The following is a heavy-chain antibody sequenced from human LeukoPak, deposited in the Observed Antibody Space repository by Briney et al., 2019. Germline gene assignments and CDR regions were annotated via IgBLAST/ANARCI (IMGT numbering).Heavy chain of an antibody. V-gene: IGHV3-30*18. CDR2: ISSDRNTK. D-gene: IGHD3-10*02. Sequence: PGGSLRLSCEASGFTFSSYGMHWVRQAPGKGLDWVALISSDRNTKYYADSVKGRFTISRDNAKNSLYLQMNSLRAEDTAVYYCAELGITMIGGVWGKGTTVTISS. CDR1: GFTFSSYG. J-gene: IGHJ6*04. CDR3: AELGITMIGGV.